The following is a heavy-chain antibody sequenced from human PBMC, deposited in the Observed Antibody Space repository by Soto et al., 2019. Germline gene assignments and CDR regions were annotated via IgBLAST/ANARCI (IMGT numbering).Heavy chain of an antibody. Sequence: SETLSLTCTVSGGSISSGDYYWSWIRQPPGKGLEWIGYIYYSGSTYYNPSLKSRVTISVDTSKNQFSLKLSSVTAADTAVYYCARDPPVGDYYYGMDVWGQGTTVT. CDR1: GGSISSGDYY. J-gene: IGHJ6*02. CDR2: IYYSGST. CDR3: ARDPPVGDYYYGMDV. V-gene: IGHV4-30-4*01. D-gene: IGHD1-26*01.